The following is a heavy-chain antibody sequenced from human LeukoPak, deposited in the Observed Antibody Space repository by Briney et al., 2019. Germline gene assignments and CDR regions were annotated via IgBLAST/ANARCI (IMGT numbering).Heavy chain of an antibody. CDR3: ARSAKWGNNWSFDP. V-gene: IGHV1-24*01. Sequence: ASVKVSCKVSGYTLTELSMHWVRQAPGKGLEWMGGFDPGDGETIYAQKFQGRVTMTTDTTTSTAYMELRSLRSDDTAVYYCARSAKWGNNWSFDPWGQGTLVTVSS. CDR1: GYTLTELS. D-gene: IGHD1-1*01. J-gene: IGHJ5*02. CDR2: FDPGDGET.